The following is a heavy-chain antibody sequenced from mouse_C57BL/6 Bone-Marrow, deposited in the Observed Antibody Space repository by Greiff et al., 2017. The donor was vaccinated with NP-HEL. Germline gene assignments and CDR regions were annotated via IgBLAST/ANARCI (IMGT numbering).Heavy chain of an antibody. V-gene: IGHV1-18*01. D-gene: IGHD1-1*01. CDR1: GYTFTDYN. J-gene: IGHJ1*03. CDR2: INPNNGGT. Sequence: EVQLQQSGPELVKPGASVKIPCKASGYTFTDYNMDWVKQSHGKSLEWIGDINPNNGGTIYNQKFKGKATLTVDKSSSTAYMELRSLTSEDTAVYYCARRDSVYYYGSSEYFDVWGTGTTVTVSS. CDR3: ARRDSVYYYGSSEYFDV.